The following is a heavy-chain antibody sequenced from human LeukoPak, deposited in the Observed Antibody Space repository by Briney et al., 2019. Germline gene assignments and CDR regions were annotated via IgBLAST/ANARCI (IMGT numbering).Heavy chain of an antibody. J-gene: IGHJ3*02. CDR3: ASDYYYDSSGYPHPGPDAFDI. CDR1: GYTFTSYD. Sequence: ASVKVSCKASGYTFTSYDINWVRQATGQGLEWMGWMNPNSGSTGYAQKFQGRVTMTRNTSISTAYMELSSLRSEDTAVYYCASDYYYDSSGYPHPGPDAFDIWGQGTMVTVSS. V-gene: IGHV1-8*01. D-gene: IGHD3-22*01. CDR2: MNPNSGST.